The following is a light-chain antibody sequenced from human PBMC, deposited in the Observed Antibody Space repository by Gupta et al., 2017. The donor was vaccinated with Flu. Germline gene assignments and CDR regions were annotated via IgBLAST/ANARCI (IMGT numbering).Light chain of an antibody. V-gene: IGKV1-33*01. J-gene: IGKJ5*01. CDR2: DAS. CDR1: QDISNY. Sequence: VGDRVTITCQASQDISNYLNWHQQKPGKAPKLLIYDASKVETGVPSRCSGSGCGTDFTFTISSLQPEDIATYYWQQYDNLPTFGQGTRLEIK. CDR3: QQYDNLPT.